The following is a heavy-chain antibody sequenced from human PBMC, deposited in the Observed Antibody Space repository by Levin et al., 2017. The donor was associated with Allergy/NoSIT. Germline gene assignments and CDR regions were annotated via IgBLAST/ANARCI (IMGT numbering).Heavy chain of an antibody. J-gene: IGHJ3*02. CDR2: ISWNSGSI. V-gene: IGHV3-9*01. CDR3: AKDTTLFEWAFDI. CDR1: GFTFDDYA. Sequence: GGSLRLSCAASGFTFDDYAMHWVRQAPGKGLEWVSGISWNSGSIGYADSVKGRFTISRDNAKNSLYLQMNSLRAEDTALYYCAKDTTLFEWAFDIWGQGTMVTVSS. D-gene: IGHD2/OR15-2a*01.